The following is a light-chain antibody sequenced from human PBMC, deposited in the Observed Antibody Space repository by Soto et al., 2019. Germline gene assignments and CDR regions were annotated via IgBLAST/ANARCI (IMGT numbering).Light chain of an antibody. V-gene: IGKV1-12*01. Sequence: IQLTQSPSSLSASVGDRVSITCRASQDIKTYLAWYQQKQGKAPSLLIFGATSLQDGVPSRFSATESGTHFTLTINGVQPDDFATYFCQQANVFPRSFGQGTKLDFK. CDR3: QQANVFPRS. J-gene: IGKJ2*01. CDR2: GAT. CDR1: QDIKTY.